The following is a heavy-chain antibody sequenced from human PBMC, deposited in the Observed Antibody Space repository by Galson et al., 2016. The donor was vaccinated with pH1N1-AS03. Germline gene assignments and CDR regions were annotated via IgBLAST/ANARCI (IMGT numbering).Heavy chain of an antibody. CDR1: GFSFSTYW. D-gene: IGHD6-19*01. CDR3: AKEVGSSGWFDACDL. Sequence: SLRLSCAASGFSFSTYWMYWVRQAPGKGLVWLARINGDATPTNYADSVRGRFTISRDNAKNTLHLQMNSMRVEDTANYFCAKEVGSSGWFDACDLWGQGTVVTVSS. J-gene: IGHJ3*01. CDR2: INGDATPT. V-gene: IGHV3-74*01.